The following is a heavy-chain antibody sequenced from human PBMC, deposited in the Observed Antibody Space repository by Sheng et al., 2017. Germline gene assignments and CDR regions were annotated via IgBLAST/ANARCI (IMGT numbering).Heavy chain of an antibody. CDR3: AREPYDYGSGASVDV. V-gene: IGHV3-33*01. Sequence: QVHLVQSGGGVVQPGASLRLSCATSGFRFSVFSMHWVRQAPGKGLEWVAVIWDDGVIKYYRDSVKGRFTISRDNSRNTLYLQMNSLRVEDTGVYYCAREPYDYGSGASVDVWGQGSTVIVS. D-gene: IGHD3-10*01. CDR2: IWDDGVIK. J-gene: IGHJ6*02. CDR1: GFRFSVFS.